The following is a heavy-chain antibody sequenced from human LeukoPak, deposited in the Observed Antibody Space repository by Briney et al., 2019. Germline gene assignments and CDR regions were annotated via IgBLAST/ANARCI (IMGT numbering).Heavy chain of an antibody. CDR1: GTFIRNGNY. Sequence: SETLSLTCSVSGTFIRNGNYWGWIRQPPGKGLEWIGEINHSGSTNYNPSLKSRVTISVDTSKNQFSLKLSSVTAADTAVYYCARGRTLDFIAVAGRVFDYWGQGTLVTVSS. CDR3: ARGRTLDFIAVAGRVFDY. J-gene: IGHJ4*02. D-gene: IGHD6-19*01. V-gene: IGHV4-38-2*02. CDR2: INHSGST.